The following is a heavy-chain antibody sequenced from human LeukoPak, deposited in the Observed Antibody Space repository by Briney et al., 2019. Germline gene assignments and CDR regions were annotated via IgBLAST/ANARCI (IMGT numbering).Heavy chain of an antibody. J-gene: IGHJ4*02. Sequence: SETLSLTCTVSGGSISSGSYYWSWIRQPAGRGLEWIGRIYTSGSTNYNPSLKSRVTISVDTSKNQPSLKLSSVTAADTAVYYCARTRLYMSSSGFFDYWGRGTLVTVSS. D-gene: IGHD6-6*01. CDR3: ARTRLYMSSSGFFDY. CDR2: IYTSGST. CDR1: GGSISSGSYY. V-gene: IGHV4-61*02.